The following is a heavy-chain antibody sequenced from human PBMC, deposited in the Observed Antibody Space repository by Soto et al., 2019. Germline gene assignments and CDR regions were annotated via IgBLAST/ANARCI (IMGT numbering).Heavy chain of an antibody. J-gene: IGHJ4*02. Sequence: SETMSLTCAVSGDSISNNCCSWIRKPPGKGLEWIGYIYYSGKSNYSPSLRSRVTMSVDTSKNQFSLKLNSMTAADTAIYYCARVGGSGWNFDSWGQGILVTVSS. V-gene: IGHV4-59*01. CDR3: ARVGGSGWNFDS. CDR1: GDSISNNC. D-gene: IGHD6-19*01. CDR2: IYYSGKS.